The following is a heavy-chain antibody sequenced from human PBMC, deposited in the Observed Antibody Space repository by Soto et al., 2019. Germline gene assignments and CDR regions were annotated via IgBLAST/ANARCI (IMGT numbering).Heavy chain of an antibody. CDR3: ARDSTLAY. Sequence: ASVKVSCKTSGYTFTTHYMHWVRQAPGQGLEWMGIINISGGGTSYAQKFQGRVTMSRGTSTSTVYMELSGLRSEDTAVYYCARDSTLAYWGQGTLVTVSS. CDR2: INISGGGT. V-gene: IGHV1-46*01. CDR1: GYTFTTHY. J-gene: IGHJ4*02.